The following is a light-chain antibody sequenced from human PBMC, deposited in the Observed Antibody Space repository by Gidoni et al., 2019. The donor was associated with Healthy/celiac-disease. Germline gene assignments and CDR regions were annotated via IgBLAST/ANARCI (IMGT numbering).Light chain of an antibody. V-gene: IGKV3-20*01. J-gene: IGKJ4*01. CDR2: GAF. CDR3: QQYGSSPPLT. Sequence: TGSPGTLSLSPGERATLSCRASQSVSSSYLAWYQQKPGQAPRLLIYGAFSRATGIPDRFSGSGSGTDFTLTISRLEPEDFAVYYCQQYGSSPPLTFGGGTKVEIK. CDR1: QSVSSSY.